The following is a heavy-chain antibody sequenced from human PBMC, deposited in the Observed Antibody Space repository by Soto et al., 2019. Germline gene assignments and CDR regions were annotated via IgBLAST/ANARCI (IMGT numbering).Heavy chain of an antibody. CDR2: IIPIFGTA. CDR1: GGTFSSYA. Sequence: SSVKVSCKASGGTFSSYAISWVRQAPGQGLEWMGGIIPIFGTANYAQKFQGRVTITADKSTSTAYMELSSLRSEDTAVYYCARDTYCGGDCFRPFDYWGQGTLVTVSS. CDR3: ARDTYCGGDCFRPFDY. J-gene: IGHJ4*02. V-gene: IGHV1-69*06. D-gene: IGHD2-21*02.